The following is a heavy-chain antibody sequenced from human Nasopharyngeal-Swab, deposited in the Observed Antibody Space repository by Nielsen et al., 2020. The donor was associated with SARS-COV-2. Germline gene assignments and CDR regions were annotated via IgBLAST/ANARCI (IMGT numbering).Heavy chain of an antibody. CDR1: GFSFSDHY. D-gene: IGHD3-10*01. J-gene: IGHJ6*02. CDR2: TRNKANSYTT. CDR3: ARGGSGTLRGYQYPMDV. Sequence: GESLKISCAASGFSFSDHYLDWVRQAPGKGLEWVGRTRNKANSYTTEYAASVKGRFTIPRDDSKNSLYLQMNGLKTEDTAVYYCARGGSGTLRGYQYPMDVWGQGTTVTVSS. V-gene: IGHV3-72*01.